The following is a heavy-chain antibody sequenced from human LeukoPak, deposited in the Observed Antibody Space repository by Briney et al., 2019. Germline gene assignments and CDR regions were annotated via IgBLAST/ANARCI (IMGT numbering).Heavy chain of an antibody. D-gene: IGHD2-21*01. J-gene: IGHJ4*02. CDR1: GFTFSDYG. CDR2: ISYDGTNK. CDR3: ARPTLGGDGDIDY. Sequence: GGSLRLSCAASGFTFSDYGMHWVRQAPGKGLEWVAIISYDGTNKNYADSVEGRFTISRDNSKNTLYLQMNSLRAEDTAVYYCARPTLGGDGDIDYWGQGTLVTVSS. V-gene: IGHV3-30*03.